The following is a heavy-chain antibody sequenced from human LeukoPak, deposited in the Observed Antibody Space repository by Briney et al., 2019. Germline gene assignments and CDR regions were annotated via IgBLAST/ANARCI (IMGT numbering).Heavy chain of an antibody. CDR3: AKVSRKYSSSWWYYFDY. V-gene: IGHV3-23*01. Sequence: GGSLRLSCAASGFTFSSYAMSWVRQAPGKGLEWVSAISGSGGSTYYADSVKGRFTISRDNSKNTLYLQMNSLRAEDTAVYYCAKVSRKYSSSWWYYFDYWGQGTLVTVS. CDR1: GFTFSSYA. J-gene: IGHJ4*02. D-gene: IGHD6-13*01. CDR2: ISGSGGST.